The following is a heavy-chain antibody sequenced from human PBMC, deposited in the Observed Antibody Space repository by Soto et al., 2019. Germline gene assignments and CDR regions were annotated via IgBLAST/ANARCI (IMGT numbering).Heavy chain of an antibody. J-gene: IGHJ4*02. CDR1: GGAITSNY. V-gene: IGHV4-59*13. Sequence: SETRSLTCTVSGGAITSNYWSWIRQPPGKGLEWIGYTYYSGNTNYNPSLKSRVTISEDTSKNQFSLKLNSVTAADTAVYFCARGGSGYPTGAFDYWGQGTLVTVSS. CDR3: ARGGSGYPTGAFDY. D-gene: IGHD3-22*01. CDR2: TYYSGNT.